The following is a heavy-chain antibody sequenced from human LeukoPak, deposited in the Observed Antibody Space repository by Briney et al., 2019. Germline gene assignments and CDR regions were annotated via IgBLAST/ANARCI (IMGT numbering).Heavy chain of an antibody. V-gene: IGHV1-69*05. D-gene: IGHD1-26*01. J-gene: IGHJ5*02. CDR3: ARDRSGSYRRGWFDP. CDR1: GGTFISYA. Sequence: SVKVSCTASGGTFISYAISWVRQAPGQGLEWMGGIIPIFGTANYAQKFQGRVTITTDESTSTAYMELSSLRSEDTAVYYCARDRSGSYRRGWFDPWGQGTLVTVSS. CDR2: IIPIFGTA.